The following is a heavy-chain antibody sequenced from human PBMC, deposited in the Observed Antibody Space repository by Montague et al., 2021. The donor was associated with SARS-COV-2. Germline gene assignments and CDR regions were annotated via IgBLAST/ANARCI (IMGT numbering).Heavy chain of an antibody. J-gene: IGHJ4*02. Sequence: SLRLSCEASAFTFSSYPMNWVRQAPGRGLEWVSSISPSSNFIYYADSVKGRFTISRDNAKNSLYLQMNSLRADDTAVYFCARDLGSSNSDYWGQGTLVTVSS. V-gene: IGHV3-21*01. CDR2: ISPSSNFI. D-gene: IGHD2-15*01. CDR1: AFTFSSYP. CDR3: ARDLGSSNSDY.